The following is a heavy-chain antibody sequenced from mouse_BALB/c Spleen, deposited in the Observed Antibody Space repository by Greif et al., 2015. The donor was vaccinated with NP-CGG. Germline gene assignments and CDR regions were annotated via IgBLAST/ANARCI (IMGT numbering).Heavy chain of an antibody. J-gene: IGHJ4*01. CDR3: ARWGYGNYDYAMDH. Sequence: VHLVESGAELVKPGASVKLSCKTSGYTFTSYWIQWVKQRPGQGLGWIGEIFPGTGTTYYNEKFKGKATLTIDTSSSTAYMQLSSLTSEDSAVYFCARWGYGNYDYAMDHWGQGTSVTVSS. D-gene: IGHD2-10*02. V-gene: IGHV1S132*01. CDR1: GYTFTSYW. CDR2: IFPGTGTT.